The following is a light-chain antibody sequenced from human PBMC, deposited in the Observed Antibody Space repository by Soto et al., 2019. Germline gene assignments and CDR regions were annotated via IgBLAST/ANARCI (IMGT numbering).Light chain of an antibody. Sequence: QSVLTQPPSASGSPGHSVTISCTGTSSDVGGYNYVSWSQQHPGKAPKFMIYEVSKRPSGVPDRFSGSKSGNTASLTVSGLQAEDEADYYCSSYAGSNNFGVFGTGTKVTVL. CDR3: SSYAGSNNFGV. CDR1: SSDVGGYNY. CDR2: EVS. J-gene: IGLJ1*01. V-gene: IGLV2-8*01.